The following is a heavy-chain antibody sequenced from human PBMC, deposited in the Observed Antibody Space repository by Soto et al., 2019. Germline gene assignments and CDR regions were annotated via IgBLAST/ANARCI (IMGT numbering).Heavy chain of an antibody. Sequence: QVQLVQPGAEVKKPGATVKVSCKASGYTFTGYYIHWVRQAPGQGPEWMGWINPNNAGVTKYAKKFRGRVTRPSDASITTPSGELHRLTSDDTAVYYCARGGRGSLNWVDPWGQGPLVTLSS. J-gene: IGHJ5*02. CDR1: GYTFTGYY. CDR3: ARGGRGSLNWVDP. CDR2: INPNNAGVT. V-gene: IGHV1-2*02. D-gene: IGHD5-12*01.